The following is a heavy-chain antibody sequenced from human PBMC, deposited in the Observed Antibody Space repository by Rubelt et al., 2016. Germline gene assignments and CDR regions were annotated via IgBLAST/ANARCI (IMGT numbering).Heavy chain of an antibody. Sequence: QLQLQESGPGLVKLSETLSLSCAVSGGSIDSNSFYWGWIRQPPGKGLEWIASVSYSGTAYYNPSPKSRVTISVDTSTNRFSLALASVTAADTAVDYWARKIASHKGIDPWCQGTLVTVAS. J-gene: IGHJ5*02. CDR1: GGSIDSNSFY. V-gene: IGHV4-39*07. CDR3: ARKIASHKGIDP. CDR2: VSYSGTA.